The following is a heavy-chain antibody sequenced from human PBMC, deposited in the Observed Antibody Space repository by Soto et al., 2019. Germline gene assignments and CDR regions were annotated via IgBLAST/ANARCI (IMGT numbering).Heavy chain of an antibody. J-gene: IGHJ6*02. Sequence: QAQLMESGGGVVQPGRSLRVSCAASGFTFRSYGMHWVRQAPGKGLEWVAVIKYDGSNAQYADSVKARFTISRDNYKNTLYLQMDSLRPEDTAVYYCARDTGRRRGSYSLDYAVDVWGQGTTVIVSS. CDR3: ARDTGRRRGSYSLDYAVDV. CDR2: IKYDGSNA. V-gene: IGHV3-33*01. CDR1: GFTFRSYG. D-gene: IGHD3-10*01.